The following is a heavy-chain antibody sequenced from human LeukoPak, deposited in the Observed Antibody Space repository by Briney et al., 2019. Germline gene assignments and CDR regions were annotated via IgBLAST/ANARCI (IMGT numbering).Heavy chain of an antibody. CDR2: ISSSGSTI. Sequence: GGSLRLSCAASGFTFSDYYMSWIRQAPGKGLEWVSYISSSGSTIYYADSVKGRFTISRDNAKNSLYLQMNSLRAEDTAVYYCARSAYYDSGDTLTGTFDIWGQGTMVTVSS. V-gene: IGHV3-11*01. J-gene: IGHJ3*02. D-gene: IGHD3-22*01. CDR3: ARSAYYDSGDTLTGTFDI. CDR1: GFTFSDYY.